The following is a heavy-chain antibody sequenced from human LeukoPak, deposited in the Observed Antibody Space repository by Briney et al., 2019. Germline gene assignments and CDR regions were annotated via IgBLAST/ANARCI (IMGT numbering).Heavy chain of an antibody. CDR1: GFTFSSYG. V-gene: IGHV3-33*01. CDR2: IWYDGSNK. Sequence: GGSLRLSCAASGFTFSSYGMHWVRQAPGKGLEWVAVIWYDGSNKYYADSVKGRFTISRDNSKNTLYLQMNSLRAEATAVYYCARDQWNYYYYYGMDVWGQGTTVTVSS. J-gene: IGHJ6*02. D-gene: IGHD1-1*01. CDR3: ARDQWNYYYYYGMDV.